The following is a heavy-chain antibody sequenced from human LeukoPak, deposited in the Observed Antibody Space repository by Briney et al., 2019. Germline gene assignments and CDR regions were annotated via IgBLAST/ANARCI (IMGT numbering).Heavy chain of an antibody. CDR2: IYYSGST. Sequence: SETLSLTCTVSGGSISSSSYYWGWIRQPPGKGLEWIGSIYYSGSTYYNPSLKSRVTISVDTSKNQFSLKLSSVTAADTAVYYCARGTIAARPNLFDYWGQGTLVTVSS. V-gene: IGHV4-39*07. CDR1: GGSISSSSYY. J-gene: IGHJ4*02. CDR3: ARGTIAARPNLFDY. D-gene: IGHD6-6*01.